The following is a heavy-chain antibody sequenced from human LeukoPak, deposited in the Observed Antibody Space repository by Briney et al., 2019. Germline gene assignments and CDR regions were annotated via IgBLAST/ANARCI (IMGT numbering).Heavy chain of an antibody. CDR3: ARGGSWYGYYFDY. Sequence: PSETLSLTCTVSGGSISSYYWSWIRQPPGKGVEWIGYIYYSGSTNSNPSLKSRVTISVDTSKNQFSLKLSSVTAADTAVYYCARGGSWYGYYFDYWGQGTLVTVSS. CDR2: IYYSGST. V-gene: IGHV4-59*01. D-gene: IGHD6-13*01. J-gene: IGHJ4*02. CDR1: GGSISSYY.